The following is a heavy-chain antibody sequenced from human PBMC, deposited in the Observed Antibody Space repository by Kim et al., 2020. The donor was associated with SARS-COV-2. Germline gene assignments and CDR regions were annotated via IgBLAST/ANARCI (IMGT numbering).Heavy chain of an antibody. V-gene: IGHV1-2*06. CDR3: ARSIAARQNFDL. J-gene: IGHJ2*01. D-gene: IGHD6-6*01. CDR1: GYTFTDYY. CDR2: INPNSGGT. Sequence: ASVKVSCKASGYTFTDYYLHWVRQAPGQGLEWMGRINPNSGGTIYAQKFQGRVTMTRDTSISTAYMELSRLRSDDTAVYYCARSIAARQNFDLWGRGTL.